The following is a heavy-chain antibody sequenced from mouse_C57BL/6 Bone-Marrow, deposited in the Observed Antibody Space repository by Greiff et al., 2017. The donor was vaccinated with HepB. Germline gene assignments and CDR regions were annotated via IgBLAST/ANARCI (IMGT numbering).Heavy chain of an antibody. CDR1: GYTFTSYW. D-gene: IGHD2-4*01. J-gene: IGHJ1*03. CDR3: ARGSYDYGSYWYFDV. Sequence: QVQLKESGAELAKPGASVKLSCKASGYTFTSYWMHWVKQRPGQGLEWIGYINPSSGYTKYNQKFKDKATLTAVKSSSTAYMQLSSLTYEDSAVYYCARGSYDYGSYWYFDVWGTGTTVTVSS. CDR2: INPSSGYT. V-gene: IGHV1-7*01.